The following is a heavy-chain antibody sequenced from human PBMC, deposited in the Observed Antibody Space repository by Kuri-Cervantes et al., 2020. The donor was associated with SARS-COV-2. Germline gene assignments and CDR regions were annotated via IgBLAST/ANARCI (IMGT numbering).Heavy chain of an antibody. Sequence: ESLKISRSVSGGSISSRSYYWGWIRQPPGKGLEWIGSIYYSGSTNYNPTLKSRVTISVDTSTNQFFLNLTSVTAADTAVYYCARQGGYYGMDVWGQGTTVTVSS. CDR3: ARQGGYYGMDV. CDR1: GGSISSRSYY. D-gene: IGHD3-22*01. CDR2: IYYSGST. V-gene: IGHV4-39*01. J-gene: IGHJ6*02.